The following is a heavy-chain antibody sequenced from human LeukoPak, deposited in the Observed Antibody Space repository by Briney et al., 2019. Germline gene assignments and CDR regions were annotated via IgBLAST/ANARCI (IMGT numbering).Heavy chain of an antibody. J-gene: IGHJ4*02. V-gene: IGHV1-2*02. CDR2: INPNSGGT. Sequence: ASVKVSCKASGYTFTGYYMHWVRQAHGQGLEWMGWINPNSGGTNYAQKFQGRVTMTRDTSISTAYMELSRLRSDDTAVYYCARDRQYILWFGELIFDYWGQGTLVTVSS. CDR1: GYTFTGYY. CDR3: ARDRQYILWFGELIFDY. D-gene: IGHD3-10*01.